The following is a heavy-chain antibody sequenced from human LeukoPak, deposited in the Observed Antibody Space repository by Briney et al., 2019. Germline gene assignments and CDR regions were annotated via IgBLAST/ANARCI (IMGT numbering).Heavy chain of an antibody. Sequence: AGGSLRLSCAASGFTFSSYAMSWVRQAPGKGLEWVSAISGSGGSTYYADSVKGRFTISRDNSKNTLYLQMNSLRAEDTAVYYCAKGHIEYSSSSYYFDYWGQGTLVTVSS. J-gene: IGHJ4*02. D-gene: IGHD6-6*01. CDR2: ISGSGGST. CDR3: AKGHIEYSSSSYYFDY. CDR1: GFTFSSYA. V-gene: IGHV3-23*01.